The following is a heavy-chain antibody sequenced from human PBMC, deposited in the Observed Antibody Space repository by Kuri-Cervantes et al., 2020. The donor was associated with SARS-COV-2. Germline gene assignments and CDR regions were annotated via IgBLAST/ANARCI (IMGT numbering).Heavy chain of an antibody. CDR1: GFTFSDYY. J-gene: IGHJ6*03. CDR2: ISSSSSYT. V-gene: IGHV3-11*06. Sequence: GESLKISCAASGFTFSDYYMSRIRQAPGKGLEWVSYISSSSSYTNYADSVKGRFTISRDNAKNSLYLQMNSLRAEDTAVYYCATEHRGSYGPMMYYYMDVWGKGTTVTVSS. D-gene: IGHD1-26*01. CDR3: ATEHRGSYGPMMYYYMDV.